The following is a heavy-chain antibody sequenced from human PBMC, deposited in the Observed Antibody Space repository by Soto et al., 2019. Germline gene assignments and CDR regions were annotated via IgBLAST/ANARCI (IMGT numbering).Heavy chain of an antibody. Sequence: VQLVESGGKLVQPGRSLRLSCVASGFTFSDYSMVWVRQSPGKGLEWVSYIFVTSTILYYADSVKGRFTVSRDNAQNSLSLQMNSLRFEDTGIYYYARDKVWAFDNLGQGTLVTVSS. D-gene: IGHD7-27*01. CDR1: GFTFSDYS. J-gene: IGHJ4*02. CDR2: IFVTSTIL. CDR3: ARDKVWAFDN. V-gene: IGHV3-48*04.